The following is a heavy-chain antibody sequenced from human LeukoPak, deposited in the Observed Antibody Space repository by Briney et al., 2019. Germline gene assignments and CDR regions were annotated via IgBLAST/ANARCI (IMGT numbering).Heavy chain of an antibody. J-gene: IGHJ5*02. CDR2: ISSSSSYI. CDR1: GFTFSSYS. V-gene: IGHV3-21*01. D-gene: IGHD6-13*01. CDR3: ARDGHIGSSSNWFDP. Sequence: GGSLRLSCAASGFTFSSYSMNWVRQAPGKGLEWVSSISSSSSYIYYADSVKGRLTISRDNAKNSLYLQMNSLRAEDTAVYYCARDGHIGSSSNWFDPWGQGTLVTVSS.